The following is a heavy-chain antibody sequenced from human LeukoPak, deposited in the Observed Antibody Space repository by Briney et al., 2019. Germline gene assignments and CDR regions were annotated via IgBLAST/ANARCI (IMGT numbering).Heavy chain of an antibody. D-gene: IGHD5-12*01. J-gene: IGHJ4*02. Sequence: PGGSLRLSCAASGFIFDDYAMRWVRQAPGKGLEWVSLVSWDGGSTYYADSVKGRFTISRDNSKNSLYLEMNSLRAEDTALYYCAKDPRRGYRCYYDFDYWGQGTLVTVSS. CDR3: AKDPRRGYRCYYDFDY. CDR1: GFIFDDYA. CDR2: VSWDGGST. V-gene: IGHV3-43D*03.